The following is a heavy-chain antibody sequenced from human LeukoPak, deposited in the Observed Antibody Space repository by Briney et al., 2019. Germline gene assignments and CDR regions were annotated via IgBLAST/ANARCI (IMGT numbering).Heavy chain of an antibody. CDR3: AKGGWGSTGMYHFGY. CDR2: ISGSGDST. CDR1: GFTFSNLA. J-gene: IGHJ4*02. V-gene: IGHV3-23*01. Sequence: GGSLRLSCAASGFTFSNLAMSWVRQAPGKGLEWASTISGSGDSTYYADSVKGRFTISRDNSKNTLYLQMNSLRAEDTAVYYCAKGGWGSTGMYHFGYWGQGTLVTVSS. D-gene: IGHD3-16*01.